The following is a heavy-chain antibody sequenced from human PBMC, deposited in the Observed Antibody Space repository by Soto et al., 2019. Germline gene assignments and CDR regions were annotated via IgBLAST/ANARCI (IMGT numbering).Heavy chain of an antibody. J-gene: IGHJ5*02. CDR3: ARDGDYYDSSGYQNWFDP. Sequence: SETLSLTCTVSGGSISSGGYYWSWIRQHPGKGLEWIGYIYYSGSTYYNPSLKSRVTISVDASKSQFSLKLSSVTAADTAVYYCARDGDYYDSSGYQNWFDPWGQGTLVTVSS. CDR2: IYYSGST. CDR1: GGSISSGGYY. V-gene: IGHV4-31*03. D-gene: IGHD3-22*01.